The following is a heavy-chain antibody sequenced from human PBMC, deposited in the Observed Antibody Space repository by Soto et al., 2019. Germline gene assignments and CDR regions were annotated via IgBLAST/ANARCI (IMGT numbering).Heavy chain of an antibody. CDR3: ARGTKGGSPPL. CDR2: ISSSGTNT. D-gene: IGHD1-7*01. Sequence: GGSLRLSCAGSGFAFSNHSMNWVRQAPGKGLEWVSYISSSGTNTYYAASVRGRFTISRDNAKNSLYLRMNSLKDEDTAVYYCARGTKGGSPPLWGQGTLVTVSS. CDR1: GFAFSNHS. J-gene: IGHJ4*02. V-gene: IGHV3-48*02.